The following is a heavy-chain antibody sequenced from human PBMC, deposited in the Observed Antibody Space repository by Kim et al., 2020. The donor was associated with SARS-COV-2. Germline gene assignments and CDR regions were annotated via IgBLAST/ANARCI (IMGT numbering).Heavy chain of an antibody. V-gene: IGHV3-48*03. J-gene: IGHJ6*02. D-gene: IGHD3-9*01. CDR3: ARDGAYNILTGSYYYYGMDV. Sequence: RLTISRDNAKNSLYLQMSSLRAEDTAVYYCARDGAYNILTGSYYYYGMDVWGQGTTVTVSS.